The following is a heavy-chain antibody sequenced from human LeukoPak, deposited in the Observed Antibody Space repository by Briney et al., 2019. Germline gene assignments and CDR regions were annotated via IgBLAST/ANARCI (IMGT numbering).Heavy chain of an antibody. CDR3: ARDYGAAATHVTHPLGY. D-gene: IGHD6-13*01. Sequence: GASVKVSCKASGYTFTSYAMHWVRQAPGQRLAWMGWISAYNGNTNYAQKFQGRVTITADKSTSTAYMELSSLRSEDTAVYYCARDYGAAATHVTHPLGYWGQGTLVTVSS. V-gene: IGHV1-3*01. J-gene: IGHJ4*02. CDR2: ISAYNGNT. CDR1: GYTFTSYA.